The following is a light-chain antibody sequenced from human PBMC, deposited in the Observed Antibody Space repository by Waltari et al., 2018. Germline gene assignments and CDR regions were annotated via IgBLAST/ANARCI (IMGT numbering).Light chain of an antibody. V-gene: IGLV2-8*01. CDR1: TMPVGPINF. CDR3: SAYTGTSWV. CDR2: EVS. J-gene: IGLJ3*02. Sequence: QSALTQPPSASGSPGQPVTISCTGPTMPVGPINFVSWYQQHPGKAPKRMIFEVSDRPSGVPDRFSASKSGNTASLTVSGLQADDEGDYYCSAYTGTSWVFGGGTKLTVL.